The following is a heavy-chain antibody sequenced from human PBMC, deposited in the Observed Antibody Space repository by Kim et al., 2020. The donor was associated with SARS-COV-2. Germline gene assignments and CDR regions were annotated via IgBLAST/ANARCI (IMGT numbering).Heavy chain of an antibody. J-gene: IGHJ6*02. Sequence: ASVKVSCKASGYTFTSYAMNWVRQAPGQGLEWMGWINTNTGNPTYAQGFTGRFVFSLDTSVSTAYLQISSLKAEDTAVYYCARESGLLPYYYYGMDVWGQGTTVTVSS. D-gene: IGHD2-15*01. CDR3: ARESGLLPYYYYGMDV. V-gene: IGHV7-4-1*02. CDR1: GYTFTSYA. CDR2: INTNTGNP.